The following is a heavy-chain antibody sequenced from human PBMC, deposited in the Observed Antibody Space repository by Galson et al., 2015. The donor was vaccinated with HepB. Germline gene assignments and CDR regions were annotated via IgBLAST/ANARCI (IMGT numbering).Heavy chain of an antibody. Sequence: VKVSCKASGYTFTSYDINWVRQATGQGLEWMGWMNPNSGNTGYAQKFQGRVTMTRNTSISTAYMELSSLRSEDTAVYYCARVLSGYSSGWFNYWGQGTLVTVSS. CDR3: ARVLSGYSSGWFNY. V-gene: IGHV1-8*01. CDR2: MNPNSGNT. J-gene: IGHJ4*02. CDR1: GYTFTSYD. D-gene: IGHD6-19*01.